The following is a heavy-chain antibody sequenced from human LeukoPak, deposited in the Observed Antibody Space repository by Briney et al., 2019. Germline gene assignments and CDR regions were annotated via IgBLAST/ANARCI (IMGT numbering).Heavy chain of an antibody. CDR2: ISLAGQT. V-gene: IGHV4/OR15-8*02. J-gene: IGHJ4*02. D-gene: IGHD1-26*01. CDR3: SRESGPFCPFGY. CDR1: GGSISGTNW. Sequence: ASETLSLTCGVSGGSISGTNWWSWVRQPPGQGLEWIGEISLAGQTNYNPSLNGRVTMSLDKSSNQLSLHLTSVTAADTATYYCSRESGPFCPFGYWGQGTLVIVSS.